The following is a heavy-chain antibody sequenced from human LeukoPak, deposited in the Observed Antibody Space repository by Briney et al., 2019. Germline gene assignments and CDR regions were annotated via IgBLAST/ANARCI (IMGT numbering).Heavy chain of an antibody. CDR1: GGSISSYY. D-gene: IGHD3-10*01. Sequence: PSETPSLTCTVSGGSISSYYWSWIRQPAGKGLEWIGRIYTSGSTNYNPSLKSRVTMSVDTSKNQFSLKLSSVTAADTAVYYCARVITMVRGVISPWFDPWGQGTLVTVSS. CDR2: IYTSGST. J-gene: IGHJ5*02. V-gene: IGHV4-4*07. CDR3: ARVITMVRGVISPWFDP.